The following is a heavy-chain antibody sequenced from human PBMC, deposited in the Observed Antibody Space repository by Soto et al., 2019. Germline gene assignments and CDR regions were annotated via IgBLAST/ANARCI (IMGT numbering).Heavy chain of an antibody. J-gene: IGHJ6*02. D-gene: IGHD3-16*01. V-gene: IGHV3-30*18. Sequence: GGSLRLSCAASGFTFSSYGMHWVRQAPGKGLEWVAVISYDGSNKYYADSVKGRFTISRDNSKNTLYLQMNSLRAEDTAVYYCAKDTSGGLSYYGMDVWGQGTTVTVSS. CDR1: GFTFSSYG. CDR3: AKDTSGGLSYYGMDV. CDR2: ISYDGSNK.